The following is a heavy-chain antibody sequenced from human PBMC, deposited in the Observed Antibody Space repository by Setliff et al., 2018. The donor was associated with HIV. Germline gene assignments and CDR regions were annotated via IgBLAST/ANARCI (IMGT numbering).Heavy chain of an antibody. D-gene: IGHD3-10*01. V-gene: IGHV1-8*02. CDR3: ARGKGVGGVIITGGLDV. J-gene: IGHJ6*02. CDR2: ISAYTVVS. CDR1: GYTFTSYG. Sequence: ASVKVSCKASGYTFTSYGISWVRQAPGQGLEWMGWISAYTVVSGYALKFHDRVTMTRDTSITTAYMELSSLTSEDTAVYYCARGKGVGGVIITGGLDVWGQGTTVTVSS.